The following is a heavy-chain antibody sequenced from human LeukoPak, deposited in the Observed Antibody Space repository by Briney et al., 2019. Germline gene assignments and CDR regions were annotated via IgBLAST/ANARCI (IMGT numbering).Heavy chain of an antibody. V-gene: IGHV1-46*01. CDR1: GYSFTNNY. Sequence: ASVKVSCKASGYSFTNNYIHWVRQAPGQGLEWMGMIYPRDGSTSYAQRFQDRVTVTRDTSTSTVHMELSGLRAEDTASYYCARDQEGFDYWGQGTLVTVSS. J-gene: IGHJ4*02. CDR2: IYPRDGST. CDR3: ARDQEGFDY.